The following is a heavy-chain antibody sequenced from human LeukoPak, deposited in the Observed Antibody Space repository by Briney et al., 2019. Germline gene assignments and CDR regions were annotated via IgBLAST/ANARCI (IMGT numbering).Heavy chain of an antibody. V-gene: IGHV3-7*01. CDR2: IKQDGSEK. CDR1: AFTLSNYY. D-gene: IGHD2-15*01. Sequence: GGSLRLSCAASAFTLSNYYMSWVRQAPGKGREWVANIKQDGSEKWYADSVKGRFTISRDNAKNSLYLQMNSLRAEDTAVYYCARGHCSGGSCYSSLYDYWGQGTLVTVSS. CDR3: ARGHCSGGSCYSSLYDY. J-gene: IGHJ4*02.